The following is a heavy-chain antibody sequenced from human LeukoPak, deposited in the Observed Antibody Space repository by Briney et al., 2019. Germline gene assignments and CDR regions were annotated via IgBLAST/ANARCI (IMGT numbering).Heavy chain of an antibody. CDR3: ARAEKVGATGTAFDI. J-gene: IGHJ3*02. V-gene: IGHV4-39*07. D-gene: IGHD1-26*01. CDR1: GGSISSSSYY. Sequence: SETLSLTCTVSGGSISSSSYYWGWIRQPPGEGLGWIGSIYYSGSTYYNPSLKSRVTISIDKSKNQFSLKLRSLTAADTTVYYCARAEKVGATGTAFDICGQGTIVTASS. CDR2: IYYSGST.